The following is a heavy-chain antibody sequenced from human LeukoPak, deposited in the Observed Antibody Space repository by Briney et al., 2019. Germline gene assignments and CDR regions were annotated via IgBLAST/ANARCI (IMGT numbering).Heavy chain of an antibody. D-gene: IGHD6-13*01. CDR2: ISSSGSTI. CDR3: ARRIAAAGYTLDY. V-gene: IGHV3-48*03. J-gene: IGHJ4*02. CDR1: GFTFSSYE. Sequence: GGSPRLSCAASGFTFSSYEMTWVRQAPGKGLEWVSYISSSGSTIYYADSVKGRFTISRDNAKNSLYLQMNSLRAEDTAVYYCARRIAAAGYTLDYWGQGTLVTVSS.